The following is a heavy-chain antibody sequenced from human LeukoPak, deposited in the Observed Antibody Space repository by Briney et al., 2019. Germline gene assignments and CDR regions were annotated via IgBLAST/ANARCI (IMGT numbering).Heavy chain of an antibody. CDR2: MYPGDSDT. D-gene: IGHD1-26*01. CDR1: XXXXYW. J-gene: IGHJ4*02. Sequence: XXXXYWIGWVRQMXGKXXEWMGIMYPGDSDTRYSPSFQGQVTISADKSISTAYLQWSSLKASDTAMYYCARSGIVGATSKLGPDYWGQGTLVTVSS. V-gene: IGHV5-51*01. CDR3: ARSGIVGATSKLGPDY.